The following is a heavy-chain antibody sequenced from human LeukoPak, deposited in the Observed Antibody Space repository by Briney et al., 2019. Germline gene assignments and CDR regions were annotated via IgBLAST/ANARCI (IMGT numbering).Heavy chain of an antibody. Sequence: PGGFLRLSCAASGFTFSSYAMHWVRQAPGKGLEWVAVISYDGSNKYYADSVKGRFTISRDNSKNTLYLQMNTLRVEDTAVYYCARDLMDYDVSTGLHHYYMDVWGQGTTVTVSS. J-gene: IGHJ6*02. CDR1: GFTFSSYA. CDR2: ISYDGSNK. D-gene: IGHD3-9*01. CDR3: ARDLMDYDVSTGLHHYYMDV. V-gene: IGHV3-30-3*01.